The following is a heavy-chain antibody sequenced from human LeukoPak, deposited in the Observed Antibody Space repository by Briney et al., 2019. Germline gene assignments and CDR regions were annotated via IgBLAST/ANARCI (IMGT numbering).Heavy chain of an antibody. CDR1: GLTFSNYA. CDR3: AKDYYYAGSIHDTSGFPMDV. CDR2: IIGSGDTT. V-gene: IGHV3-23*01. Sequence: GASLSLSCVVSGLTFSNYAMTWARHAPGEGLEWVSCIIGSGDTTYYADSVKGRFPISRDNSKNTVYLQMYGLRAEDTGIYYGAKDYYYAGSIHDTSGFPMDVWGQGTTVTVSS. J-gene: IGHJ6*02. D-gene: IGHD3-22*01.